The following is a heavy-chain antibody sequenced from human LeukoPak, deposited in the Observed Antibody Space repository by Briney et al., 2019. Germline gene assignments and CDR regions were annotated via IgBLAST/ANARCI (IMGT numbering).Heavy chain of an antibody. CDR3: ARDRAQEIVVRVAFDI. CDR1: GFTFSSYA. J-gene: IGHJ3*02. V-gene: IGHV3-23*01. D-gene: IGHD2-15*01. Sequence: GGSLRLSCAASGFTFSSYAMSWVRQAPGKGLEWVSGIDDRGDNTYYADSVKGRFTISRDNSKNTLYLQMNSLRAEDTAVYYCARDRAQEIVVRVAFDIWGQGTMVTVSS. CDR2: IDDRGDNT.